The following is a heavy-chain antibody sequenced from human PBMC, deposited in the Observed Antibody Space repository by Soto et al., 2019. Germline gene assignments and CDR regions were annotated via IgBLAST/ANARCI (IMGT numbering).Heavy chain of an antibody. J-gene: IGHJ3*02. Sequence: GRSLRLSCAASAVTFRTDSMNLFRHAPGKGLEWVSSISSSSSYIYYADSVKGRFTISRDNAKNSLYLQMNSLRAEDTAVYYCARYSFCIAGRYDDAFDIWAQRT. CDR3: ARYSFCIAGRYDDAFDI. V-gene: IGHV3-21*01. CDR1: AVTFRTDS. D-gene: IGHD6-13*01. CDR2: ISSSSSYI.